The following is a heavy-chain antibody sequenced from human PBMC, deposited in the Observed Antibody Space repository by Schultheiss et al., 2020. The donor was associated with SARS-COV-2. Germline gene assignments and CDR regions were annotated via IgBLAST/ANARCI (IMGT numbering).Heavy chain of an antibody. Sequence: GESLKISCSASGFTFSSYAMHWVRQAPGKGLEYVSAISSNGGSTYYADSVKGRFTISRDNSKNTLYLQMSSLRAEDTAVYYCVKVHWPGYFDYWGQGTLVTVSS. J-gene: IGHJ4*02. CDR3: VKVHWPGYFDY. D-gene: IGHD1-1*01. CDR2: ISSNGGST. CDR1: GFTFSSYA. V-gene: IGHV3-64D*06.